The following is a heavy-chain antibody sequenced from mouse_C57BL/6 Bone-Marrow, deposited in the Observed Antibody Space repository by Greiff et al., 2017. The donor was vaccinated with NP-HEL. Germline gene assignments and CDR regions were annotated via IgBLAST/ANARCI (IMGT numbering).Heavy chain of an antibody. Sequence: QVQLQQPGAELVRPGSSVKLSCKASGYTFTSCWMHWVKQRPIQGLEWIGNIDPSDSETHYNQKFKDKATLTVDKSSSTAYMQLSSLTSEDSAVYYCTRKHDYEGFDYWGQGTTLTVSS. CDR3: TRKHDYEGFDY. CDR2: IDPSDSET. J-gene: IGHJ2*01. V-gene: IGHV1-52*01. CDR1: GYTFTSCW. D-gene: IGHD2-4*01.